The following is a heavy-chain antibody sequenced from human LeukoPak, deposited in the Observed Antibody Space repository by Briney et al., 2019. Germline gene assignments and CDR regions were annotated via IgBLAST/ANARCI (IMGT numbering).Heavy chain of an antibody. Sequence: SETLSLTCTVSGYSMSSGYYWGWIRQPPGKGLEWIGEIYHSGSTNYNPSLKSRVTISVDKSKNQFSLKLSSVTAADTAVYYCARYSSSRESFDIWGQGTMVTVSS. D-gene: IGHD6-13*01. CDR2: IYHSGST. CDR3: ARYSSSRESFDI. J-gene: IGHJ3*02. CDR1: GYSMSSGYY. V-gene: IGHV4-38-2*02.